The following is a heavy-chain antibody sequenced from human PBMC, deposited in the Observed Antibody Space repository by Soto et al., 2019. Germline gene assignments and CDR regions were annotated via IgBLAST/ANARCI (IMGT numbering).Heavy chain of an antibody. CDR1: GYTLTELS. J-gene: IGHJ4*02. CDR2: FDPEDGET. CDR3: ATTDKYADTAMVAY. D-gene: IGHD5-18*01. Sequence: ASVKVSCKVSGYTLTELSMHWVRQAPGKGLEWMGGFDPEDGETIYAQKFQGRVTMTEDTSTDTAYMELSSLRSEDTAVYYCATTDKYADTAMVAYWGQGTLVTVS. V-gene: IGHV1-24*01.